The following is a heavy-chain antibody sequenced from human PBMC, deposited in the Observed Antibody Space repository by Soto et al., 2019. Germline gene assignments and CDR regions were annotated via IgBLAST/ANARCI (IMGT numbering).Heavy chain of an antibody. Sequence: GGSLRLSCAASGFTFSSYGMHWVRQAPGKGLEWVAVISYDGSNKYYADSVKGRFTISRDNSKNTLYLQMNSLRAEDTAVYYCAKGLRPHSSSWYLRRRDDAFDIWGQGTMVTVSS. CDR2: ISYDGSNK. CDR1: GFTFSSYG. V-gene: IGHV3-30*18. D-gene: IGHD6-13*01. CDR3: AKGLRPHSSSWYLRRRDDAFDI. J-gene: IGHJ3*02.